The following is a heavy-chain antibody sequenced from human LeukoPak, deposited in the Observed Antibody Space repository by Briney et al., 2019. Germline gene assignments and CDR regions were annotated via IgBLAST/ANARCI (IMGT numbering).Heavy chain of an antibody. D-gene: IGHD3-10*01. Sequence: PSETLSLTCTVSGGSISSYYWSWIRQPPGKGLEWIGEIYHSGSTNYNPSLKSRVTISVDKSKNQFSLKLSSVTAADTAVYYCARLRLGTGIDYWGQGTLVTVSS. CDR2: IYHSGST. J-gene: IGHJ4*02. CDR1: GGSISSYY. V-gene: IGHV4-59*12. CDR3: ARLRLGTGIDY.